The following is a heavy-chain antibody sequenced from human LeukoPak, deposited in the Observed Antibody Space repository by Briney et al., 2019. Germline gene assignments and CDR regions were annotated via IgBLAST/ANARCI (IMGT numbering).Heavy chain of an antibody. Sequence: ASVKVSCKASGYTFTSYAMNWVRQAPGQGLEWMGWINTNTGNPTYAQGFTGRFVFSLDTSVSTAYLQISSLKAEDTTVYYCARVDTTSSYSSGPDFLLSVFDYWGQGTLVTVSS. CDR3: ARVDTTSSYSSGPDFLLSVFDY. J-gene: IGHJ4*02. V-gene: IGHV7-4-1*02. D-gene: IGHD6-19*01. CDR1: GYTFTSYA. CDR2: INTNTGNP.